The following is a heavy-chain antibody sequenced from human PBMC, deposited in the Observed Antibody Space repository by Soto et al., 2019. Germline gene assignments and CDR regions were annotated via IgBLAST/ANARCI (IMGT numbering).Heavy chain of an antibody. CDR2: ITGSTFDT. D-gene: IGHD2-15*01. J-gene: IGHJ4*02. CDR1: GFTFANYA. CDR3: TKRLPHYFDD. Sequence: PGGSLRLSCAASGFTFANYAMAWVRQAPGKGLEWVSLITGSTFDTKTADSVKGRFIVSRDNSRNTLYLQMNSLRPEDTAVYYCTKRLPHYFDDWGQGTLVTVS. V-gene: IGHV3-23*01.